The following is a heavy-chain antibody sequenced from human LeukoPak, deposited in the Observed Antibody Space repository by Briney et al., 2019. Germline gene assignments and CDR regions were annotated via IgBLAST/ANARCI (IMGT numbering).Heavy chain of an antibody. J-gene: IGHJ4*02. CDR2: ISSSGST. D-gene: IGHD4-11*01. Sequence: SETLSLTCTVSGDSISSGDYYWSWIRQPAGKGLEWIGRISSSGSTNYNPSLKSRVTISVDTSKNQFSLKLSSVTAADTAVYYCAREHDYSNYIFDYWGQGTLVTVSS. V-gene: IGHV4-61*02. CDR1: GDSISSGDYY. CDR3: AREHDYSNYIFDY.